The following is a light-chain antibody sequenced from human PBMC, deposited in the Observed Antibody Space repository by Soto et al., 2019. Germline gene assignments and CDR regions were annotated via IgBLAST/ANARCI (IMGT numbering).Light chain of an antibody. J-gene: IGKJ2*01. CDR1: QSLLHSNGYNY. CDR2: LGS. CDR3: MQALQTPST. Sequence: DIVMTQSPLSLPVTPGEPASISCRSSQSLLHSNGYNYLDWDLQKPGQSPQLLIYLGSTRASGVPDRFRGSGSVTDYTLKISRVDAEDVGVYYFMQALQTPSTFGQGTKLEIK. V-gene: IGKV2-28*01.